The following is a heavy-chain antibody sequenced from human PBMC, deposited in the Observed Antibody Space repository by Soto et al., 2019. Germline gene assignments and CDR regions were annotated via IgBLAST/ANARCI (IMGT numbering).Heavy chain of an antibody. CDR2: IYYSGST. D-gene: IGHD1-26*01. J-gene: IGHJ4*02. CDR1: GGSVSSGSYY. Sequence: SETRSLTCTVSGGSVSSGSYYWSWIRQPPGKGLEWIGYIYYSGSTNYNPSLKSRVTISVDTSKNQFSLKLSSVTAADTAVYYCARVYSGSYSDYWGQGTLVTVSS. CDR3: ARVYSGSYSDY. V-gene: IGHV4-61*01.